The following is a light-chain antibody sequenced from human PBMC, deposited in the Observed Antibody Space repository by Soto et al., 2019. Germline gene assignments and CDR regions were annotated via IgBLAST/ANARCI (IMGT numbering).Light chain of an antibody. J-gene: IGKJ1*01. CDR3: QQYGSSPRT. CDR2: GAS. V-gene: IGKV3-20*01. Sequence: EIVFTQSPCTLSLSPGERATLSCRASQSVSNSYLAWYQQKPGQAPRLLIKGASNRATGIPDRFSGSGSGTDFILTISRVEPEDFAVFYCQQYGSSPRTFGQGTKVDIK. CDR1: QSVSNSY.